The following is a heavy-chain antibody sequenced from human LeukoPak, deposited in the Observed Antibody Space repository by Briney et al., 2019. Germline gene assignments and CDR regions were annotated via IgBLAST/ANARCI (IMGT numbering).Heavy chain of an antibody. D-gene: IGHD2-21*02. V-gene: IGHV3-7*01. CDR3: ARVVTAWSMDV. Sequence: GGSLRLSCAASGFAFSSYWMSWFRQAPGQGLEWVANIKQDGSEKFYADSVTGRFTVSRDNAENSLFLQMNSLSAEDTALYYCARVVTAWSMDVWGKGTTVTVSS. J-gene: IGHJ6*03. CDR2: IKQDGSEK. CDR1: GFAFSSYW.